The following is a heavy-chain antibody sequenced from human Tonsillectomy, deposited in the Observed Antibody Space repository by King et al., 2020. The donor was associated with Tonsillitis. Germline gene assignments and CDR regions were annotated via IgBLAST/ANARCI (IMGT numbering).Heavy chain of an antibody. V-gene: IGHV3-23*04. Sequence: VQLVESGGTLVQPGGSLRLSCAASGFTFNSYAMNWVRQAPGKGLEWVSTITGGGVSTYYADSVKGRFTISRDNSKNTLYLQMDSLRAEDTAVYYCAKDYPLTGAFDFWGQGTMVTVSS. CDR1: GFTFNSYA. CDR3: AKDYPLTGAFDF. CDR2: ITGGGVST. J-gene: IGHJ3*01.